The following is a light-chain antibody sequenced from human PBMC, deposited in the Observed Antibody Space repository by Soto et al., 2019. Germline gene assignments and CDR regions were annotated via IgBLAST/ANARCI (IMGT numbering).Light chain of an antibody. J-gene: IGKJ5*01. Sequence: DIQLTQSPSFLSASVGDRVTITCRASQGINSFLGWYQQKPGKGPRLLIYAASALQSGVPSRFSGSGSGTEFTLTISSRQPEDFATYYCQQLNSYPITFGQGTRLEIK. CDR2: AAS. V-gene: IGKV1-9*01. CDR3: QQLNSYPIT. CDR1: QGINSF.